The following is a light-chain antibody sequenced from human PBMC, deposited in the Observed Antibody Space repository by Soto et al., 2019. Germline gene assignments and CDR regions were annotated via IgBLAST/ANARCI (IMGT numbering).Light chain of an antibody. V-gene: IGKV1-39*01. Sequence: DIRMTQSPSSLSASVGDTFTMTCRASQSISSHLNWYQQKPGKAPNLLMYTASNLQSGVPSRFSGSGSGTDFTLTISSLQPEDFATYYCQQSYSTPISFGQGTRLEIK. CDR3: QQSYSTPIS. J-gene: IGKJ5*01. CDR2: TAS. CDR1: QSISSH.